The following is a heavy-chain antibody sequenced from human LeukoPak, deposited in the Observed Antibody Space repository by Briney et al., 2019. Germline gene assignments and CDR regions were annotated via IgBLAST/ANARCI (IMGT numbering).Heavy chain of an antibody. Sequence: GGALRLSFCASDFFFSCYLMKWGRPAPGKGGEWVANMKQDGSEKQYVDSVRGRFTISRVNAKNSLYLQMNSLRVEDTAVYYCARDGFVGAADYWGQGTLVTVSS. CDR1: DFFFSCYL. CDR3: ARDGFVGAADY. J-gene: IGHJ4*02. D-gene: IGHD6-13*01. CDR2: MKQDGSEK. V-gene: IGHV3-7*01.